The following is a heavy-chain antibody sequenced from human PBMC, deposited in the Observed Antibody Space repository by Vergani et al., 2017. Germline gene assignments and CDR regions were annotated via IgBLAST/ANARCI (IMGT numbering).Heavy chain of an antibody. CDR1: FDSIMNLY. CDR3: ASDTHSGQRADR. CDR2: IHYSDNT. Sequence: QVQLQESVPGLVKSSETLSLTCSVSFDSIMNLYCNWIRQPPGKGLEWIGSIHYSDNTNYNPSLNTRVTISVDTSKNQFSLTLTSVTAADTAVYYCASDTHSGQRADRWGQGILVTVTS. V-gene: IGHV4-59*11. J-gene: IGHJ5*02. D-gene: IGHD6-19*01.